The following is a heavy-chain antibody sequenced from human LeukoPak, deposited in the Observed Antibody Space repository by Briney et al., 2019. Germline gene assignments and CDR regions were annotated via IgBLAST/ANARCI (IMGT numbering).Heavy chain of an antibody. CDR3: AHRRTTMVRGVIITGPVYFDY. D-gene: IGHD3-10*01. Sequence: SGPTLVKPTQTLTLTCTFSGFSLSTSGVGVGWIRQPPGKALEWLALIYWDDDKRFSPSLKSRLTITKDTSKNQVVLTMTNMDPVDTATYYCAHRRTTMVRGVIITGPVYFDYWGQGTLVTVSS. J-gene: IGHJ4*02. CDR2: IYWDDDK. CDR1: GFSLSTSGVG. V-gene: IGHV2-5*02.